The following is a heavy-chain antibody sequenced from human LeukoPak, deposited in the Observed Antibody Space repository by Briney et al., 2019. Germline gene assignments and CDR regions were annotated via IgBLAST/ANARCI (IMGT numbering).Heavy chain of an antibody. D-gene: IGHD5-24*01. V-gene: IGHV3-66*02. CDR2: IYREGTP. CDR1: GIIVSSNY. CDR3: VTQVDATTIFDY. Sequence: AGGSLRLSCAASGIIVSSNYLSWVRQAPGKGLEWVSAIYREGTPYYTDSVKGRFTISRDNSKNTMYLQMNSLRAEDTAVYYCVTQVDATTIFDYWGQGTLVTVSS. J-gene: IGHJ4*02.